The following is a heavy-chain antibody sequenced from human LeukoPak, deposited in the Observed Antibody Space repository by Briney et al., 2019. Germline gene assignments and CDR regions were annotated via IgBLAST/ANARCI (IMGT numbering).Heavy chain of an antibody. J-gene: IGHJ3*02. CDR3: ARRYCSSTSCPGHAFDI. Sequence: GGSLRLSCAASGFTFSDYYMSWIRQAPGEGLEGGSYISRSGSTIYYADSVKGRFTISRDNAKNSLYLQMNSLRAEDTAVYYCARRYCSSTSCPGHAFDIRGQGTMVTVSS. D-gene: IGHD2-2*01. CDR2: ISRSGSTI. V-gene: IGHV3-11*01. CDR1: GFTFSDYY.